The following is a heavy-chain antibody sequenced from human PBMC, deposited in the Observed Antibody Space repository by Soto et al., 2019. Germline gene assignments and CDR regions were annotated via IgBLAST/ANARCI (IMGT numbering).Heavy chain of an antibody. V-gene: IGHV4-59*01. J-gene: IGHJ4*02. CDR1: GGSIRSYY. CDR2: IYHSGST. CDR3: ECRDY. Sequence: PSETLSLTCTVSGGSIRSYYWGWIRQPPGKGLEWIGYIYHSGSTNYNPSLKSRVTISVDTSKNQFSLKLSSVTAADTAVYYCECRDYWGQGPLVTVYS.